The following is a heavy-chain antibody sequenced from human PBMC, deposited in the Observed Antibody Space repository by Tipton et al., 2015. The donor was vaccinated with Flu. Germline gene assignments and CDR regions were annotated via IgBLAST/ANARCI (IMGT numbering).Heavy chain of an antibody. J-gene: IGHJ4*02. CDR2: IKQDGSEK. CDR3: AKCDFWSGYYNY. CDR1: GFTFSSYW. D-gene: IGHD3-3*01. V-gene: IGHV3-7*03. Sequence: SLRLSCAASGFTFSSYWMSWVRQAPGKGLEWVANIKQDGSEKYYVDSVKGRFTISRDNSKNTLYLQMNSLRAEDTAVYYCAKCDFWSGYYNYWGQGTLVTVSS.